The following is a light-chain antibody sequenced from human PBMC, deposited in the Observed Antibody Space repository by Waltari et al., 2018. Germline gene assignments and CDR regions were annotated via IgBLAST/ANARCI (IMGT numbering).Light chain of an antibody. CDR2: GVT. CDR1: SSDIGADNL. Sequence: QCALTQPASVSGCPGQSITLPCPGTSSDIGADNLASWYQQHPGKAPKVIIYGVTERPSGVSDRFSGSKSANTASLTISGLQAEDEADYYCCSYADGTTSVFGGGTKVTVL. J-gene: IGLJ3*02. CDR3: CSYADGTTSV. V-gene: IGLV2-23*02.